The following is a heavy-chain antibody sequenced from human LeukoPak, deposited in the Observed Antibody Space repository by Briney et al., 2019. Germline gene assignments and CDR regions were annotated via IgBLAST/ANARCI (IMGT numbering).Heavy chain of an antibody. D-gene: IGHD4-17*01. J-gene: IGHJ3*02. CDR2: IRYGGSNK. Sequence: PGGSLRLSCAASGFTFSSYGMHWVRQAPGKGLEWVAFIRYGGSNKYYADSVKGRFTISRDNSKNTLYLQMNSLRAEDTAVYYCAKELPTVIYAFDIWGQGTMVTVSS. CDR3: AKELPTVIYAFDI. V-gene: IGHV3-30*02. CDR1: GFTFSSYG.